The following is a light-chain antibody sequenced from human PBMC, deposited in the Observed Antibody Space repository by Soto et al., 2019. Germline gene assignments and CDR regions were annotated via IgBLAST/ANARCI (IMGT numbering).Light chain of an antibody. Sequence: QSALTKPASVSGSPGQSITISCTGTSSDGGSYNLVSWFQQHPGKAPKPMIYEGSKRPSGVSNRFSGSRSGNTASLTISGLQAEDEADYYCCSYASSSTYVFGTGTKVTVL. CDR3: CSYASSSTYV. V-gene: IGLV2-23*01. CDR2: EGS. CDR1: SSDGGSYNL. J-gene: IGLJ1*01.